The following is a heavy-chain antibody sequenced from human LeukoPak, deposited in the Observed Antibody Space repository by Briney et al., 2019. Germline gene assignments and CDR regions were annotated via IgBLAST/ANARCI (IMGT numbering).Heavy chain of an antibody. CDR3: TRPDDYGDY. J-gene: IGHJ4*02. CDR1: GFTFSGSA. V-gene: IGHV3-73*01. CDR2: IRSKANNDAT. Sequence: GGSLRLSCAASGFTFSGSAMHWVRQASGKGLEWVGRIRSKANNDATAYAASVKGRFTISRDDSKNTAYLQMNSLKTEDTAVYYCTRPDDYGDYWGQGTLVTVSS.